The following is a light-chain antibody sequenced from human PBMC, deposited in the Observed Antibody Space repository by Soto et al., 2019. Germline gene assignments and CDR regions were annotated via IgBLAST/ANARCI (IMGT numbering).Light chain of an antibody. CDR1: QSISSW. CDR2: DAS. Sequence: DIQMTQSPSTLPASVGDRVTITCRASQSISSWLAWYQQKPGKAPKLLIYDASSLESGVPSRFSGSGSGTEFTLTISSLQPDDFATYHCQQYNSYSWTFGQGTKVDI. J-gene: IGKJ1*01. V-gene: IGKV1-5*01. CDR3: QQYNSYSWT.